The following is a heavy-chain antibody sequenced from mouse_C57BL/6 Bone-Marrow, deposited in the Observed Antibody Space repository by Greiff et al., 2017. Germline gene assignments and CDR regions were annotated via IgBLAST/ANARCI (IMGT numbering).Heavy chain of an antibody. Sequence: QVQLQQPGAELVKPGASVKLSCKASGYTFTSYWMHWVKQRPGQGLEWIGMIHPNSGSTNYNEKFKSKATLTVDKSSSTAYMQLSSLTSEDSAVYYCAVSPKWDAMDYWGQGTSVTVSS. CDR2: IHPNSGST. CDR1: GYTFTSYW. V-gene: IGHV1-64*01. CDR3: AVSPKWDAMDY. D-gene: IGHD1-3*01. J-gene: IGHJ4*01.